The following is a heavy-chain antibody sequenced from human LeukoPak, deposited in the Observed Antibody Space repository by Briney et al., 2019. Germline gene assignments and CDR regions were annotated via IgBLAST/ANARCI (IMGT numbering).Heavy chain of an antibody. V-gene: IGHV3-23*01. D-gene: IGHD6-19*01. CDR2: VSGNGAGT. J-gene: IGHJ6*03. CDR1: RFTFSSYA. Sequence: PGGSLRLSCAASRFTFSSYAMSWVRQAPGKGLEWVSGVSGNGAGTYYADSVKGRFTISRDNSKNMLYLQMNSLRAEDTAVYYCAKETGQWLGSNYYYMDVWGKGTTVTVSS. CDR3: AKETGQWLGSNYYYMDV.